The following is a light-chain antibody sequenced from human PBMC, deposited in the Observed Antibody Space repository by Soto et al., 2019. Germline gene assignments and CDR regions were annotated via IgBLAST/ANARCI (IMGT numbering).Light chain of an antibody. J-gene: IGLJ2*01. CDR2: GNS. CDR1: SSNIGAGYD. V-gene: IGLV1-40*01. CDR3: QSYDSSLSVV. Sequence: QSVLTQPPSVSEAPGQRVTISCTGGSSNIGAGYDVHWYQQLPGTAPKLLIYGNSNRPSGVPDRFSGSKSGTSASLAITGLQAEDEADYYCQSYDSSLSVVFGGGTKLTVL.